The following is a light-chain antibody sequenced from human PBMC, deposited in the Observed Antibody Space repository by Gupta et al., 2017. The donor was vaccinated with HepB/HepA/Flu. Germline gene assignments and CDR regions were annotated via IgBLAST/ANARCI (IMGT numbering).Light chain of an antibody. J-gene: IGLJ3*02. CDR2: ENN. V-gene: IGLV1-51*02. CDR1: SSNIGNKY. Sequence: QSVLTQPPSVSAAPGQKVTISCSGSSSNIGNKYVSWYQLLPGKAPKLLIYENNKRPSRIPDRFSGSRSGTSDTLGINGLQTGDEAAYYCETWDSRLSAVVFGGGTKLTVL. CDR3: ETWDSRLSAVV.